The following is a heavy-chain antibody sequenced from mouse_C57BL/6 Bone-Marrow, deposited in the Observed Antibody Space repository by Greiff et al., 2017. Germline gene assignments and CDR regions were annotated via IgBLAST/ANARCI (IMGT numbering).Heavy chain of an antibody. Sequence: QVQLQQSGPELVKPGASVKISCKASGYAFSSSWMNWVKQRPGKGLEWIGRIYPGDGDTNYNGKFKGKATLTADKSSSTAYMQLSSLTSEDSAVYCCARESYYDVEDWGKGTSVTVA. J-gene: IGHJ4*01. CDR2: IYPGDGDT. V-gene: IGHV1-82*01. CDR3: ARESYYDVED. CDR1: GYAFSSSW.